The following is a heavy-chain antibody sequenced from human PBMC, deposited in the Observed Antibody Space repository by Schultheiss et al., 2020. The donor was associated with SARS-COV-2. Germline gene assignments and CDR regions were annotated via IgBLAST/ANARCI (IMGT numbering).Heavy chain of an antibody. CDR1: GYSISSGYY. Sequence: SETLSLTCTVSGYSISSGYYWGWIRQPPGKGLEWIGSIYTSGSTNYNPSLKSRVTISVDTSKNQFSLKLSSVTAADTAVYYCAKDLRKYSGSYYGWHGMDVWGQGTTVTVSS. D-gene: IGHD1-26*01. J-gene: IGHJ6*02. CDR3: AKDLRKYSGSYYGWHGMDV. CDR2: IYTSGST. V-gene: IGHV4-38-2*02.